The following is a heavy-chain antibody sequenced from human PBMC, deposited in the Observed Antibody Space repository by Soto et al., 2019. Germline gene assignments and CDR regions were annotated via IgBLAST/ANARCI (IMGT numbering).Heavy chain of an antibody. D-gene: IGHD6-13*01. Sequence: QLQLQESGPGLVKPSETLSLSCTVSGGSITSSFYWGWIRQPPGKGLEWIGSIYGTGNTYYNPSLKGRVTLSADTSKNQFSLNRISVTAAATALYYCRSSSRYSTDVWGQGATVTVSS. CDR1: GGSITSSFY. J-gene: IGHJ6*02. CDR3: RSSSRYSTDV. V-gene: IGHV4-39*01. CDR2: IYGTGNT.